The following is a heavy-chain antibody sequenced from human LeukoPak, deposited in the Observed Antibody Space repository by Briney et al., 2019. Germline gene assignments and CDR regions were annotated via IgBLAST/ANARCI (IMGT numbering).Heavy chain of an antibody. CDR3: ARGGVGSTSFIYYYYGVDV. D-gene: IGHD2-2*01. V-gene: IGHV4-59*01. CDR2: IYYSGST. Sequence: SETLSLTCTVTGGSISSYYWSWIRQPPGKGLEWIGYIYYSGSTNYNPSLKSRVTISVDTSKNQFSLKLSSVTAADTAVYYCARGGVGSTSFIYYYYGVDVWGQGTTVTVSS. CDR1: GGSISSYY. J-gene: IGHJ6*02.